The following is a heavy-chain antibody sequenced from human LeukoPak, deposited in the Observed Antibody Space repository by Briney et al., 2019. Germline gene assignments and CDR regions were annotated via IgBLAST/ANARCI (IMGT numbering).Heavy chain of an antibody. D-gene: IGHD3-22*01. CDR1: GYTFTSYG. CDR2: ISAYNGNT. CDR3: ATVENYYDSSGYCPLGY. Sequence: GASVKVSCKASGYTFTSYGISWVRQAPGQGLEWMGWISAYNGNTNYAQKLQGRVTMTTDTSTSTAYMELRSLRSDDTAVYYCATVENYYDSSGYCPLGYWGQGTLVTVSS. J-gene: IGHJ4*02. V-gene: IGHV1-18*01.